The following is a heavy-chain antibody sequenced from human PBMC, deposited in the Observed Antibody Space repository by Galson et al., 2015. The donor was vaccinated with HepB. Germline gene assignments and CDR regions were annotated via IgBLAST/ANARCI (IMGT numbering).Heavy chain of an antibody. D-gene: IGHD1-26*01. Sequence: PALVKPTQTLTLTCTFSVFSLSTRGMCVSWIRPPPGKALEWLARIDWDDDKYYSTSLKTRLTISKDTSKNQVVLTMTNMDPVDTATYYCARTPLVGATHFDYWGQGTLVTVSS. CDR3: ARTPLVGATHFDY. CDR1: VFSLSTRGMC. CDR2: IDWDDDK. V-gene: IGHV2-70*11. J-gene: IGHJ4*02.